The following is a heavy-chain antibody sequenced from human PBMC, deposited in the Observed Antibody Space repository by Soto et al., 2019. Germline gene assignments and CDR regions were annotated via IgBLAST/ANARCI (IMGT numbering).Heavy chain of an antibody. D-gene: IGHD3-16*01. CDR3: APRWGTFDY. CDR2: ISYDGSNK. V-gene: IGHV3-30-3*01. Sequence: LRLSCAASVFTFSSYAMHWVRQAPGKGLEWVAVISYDGSNKYYADSVKGRFTISRDNSKNTLYLQMNSLRAEDTAVYYCAPRWGTFDYWGQGTLVT. J-gene: IGHJ4*02. CDR1: VFTFSSYA.